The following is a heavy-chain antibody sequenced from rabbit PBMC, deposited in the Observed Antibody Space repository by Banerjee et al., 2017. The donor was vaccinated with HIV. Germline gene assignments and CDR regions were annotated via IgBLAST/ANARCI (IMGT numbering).Heavy chain of an antibody. J-gene: IGHJ6*01. V-gene: IGHV1S40*01. CDR2: INTGNDDL. CDR1: GLSFSGGYY. D-gene: IGHD4-2*01. CDR3: ARHGGSPNYYVRL. Sequence: QSLEESGGDLVKPGASLTLTCTASGLSFSGGYYTCWVRQAPGKGLEWIGCINTGNDDLYYASWAKGRFTISKTSSTTVTLQMTSLTAADTATHFCARHGGSPNYYVRLWGPGTLVTVS.